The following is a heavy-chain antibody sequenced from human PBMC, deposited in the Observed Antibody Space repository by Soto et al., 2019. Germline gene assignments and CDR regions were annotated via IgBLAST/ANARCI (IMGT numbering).Heavy chain of an antibody. D-gene: IGHD2-15*01. CDR2: IYYSGST. CDR1: GGSISSSSYY. CDR3: ARRYCSGGSCYYSLPDFKNVGTGNYPPNIFSGGGLFDD. Sequence: SETLSLTCTVSGGSISSSSYYWGWIRQPPGKGLEWIGSIYYSGSTYYNPSLKSRVTISVDTSKNQFSLKLSSVTAADTAVYYCARRYCSGGSCYYSLPDFKNVGTGNYPPNIFSGGGLFDDWGQGTLVTVSS. J-gene: IGHJ4*02. V-gene: IGHV4-39*01.